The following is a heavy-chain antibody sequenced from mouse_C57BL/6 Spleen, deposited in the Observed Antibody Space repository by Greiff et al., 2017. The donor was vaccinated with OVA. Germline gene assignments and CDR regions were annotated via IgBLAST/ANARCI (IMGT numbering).Heavy chain of an antibody. CDR2: IRSKSNNYAT. CDR1: GFSFNTYA. V-gene: IGHV10-1*01. Sequence: EVKLMESGGGLVQPKGSLKLSCAASGFSFNTYAMNWVRQAPGQGLEWVARIRSKSNNYATYYADSVKDRFTISRDDSESMLYLQMNNLKTEDTAVYYGVRQEVGLRRGFAYWGQGTLVTVSA. J-gene: IGHJ3*01. CDR3: VRQEVGLRRGFAY. D-gene: IGHD2-4*01.